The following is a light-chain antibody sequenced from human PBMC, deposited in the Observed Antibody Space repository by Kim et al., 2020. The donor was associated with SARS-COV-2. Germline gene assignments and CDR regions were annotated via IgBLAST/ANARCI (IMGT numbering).Light chain of an antibody. V-gene: IGLV1-47*01. CDR1: RANSGRNY. CDR2: RGD. CDR3: ATWDDSLSAHV. Sequence: GRTATISCCASRANSGRNYVYWYQQLPGTAPKLLICRGDQRPSGVPDRFSGSPSGTSASLAISGLRSEDEADYYCATWDDSLSAHVFGTGTKVTVL. J-gene: IGLJ1*01.